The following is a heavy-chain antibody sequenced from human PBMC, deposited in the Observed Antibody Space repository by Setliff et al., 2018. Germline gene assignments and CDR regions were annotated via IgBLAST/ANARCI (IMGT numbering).Heavy chain of an antibody. D-gene: IGHD2-15*01. V-gene: IGHV3-11*01. Sequence: GGSLRLSCAASGFTFSDHYTTWIRQAPGKGLEWVSYISSSGSLTLYADSVRGRFSISRDNIKDSLYLQMNSLRSEDTAVYYCARALGGNYFDYWGPGILVTVSS. CDR1: GFTFSDHY. CDR2: ISSSGSLT. J-gene: IGHJ4*02. CDR3: ARALGGNYFDY.